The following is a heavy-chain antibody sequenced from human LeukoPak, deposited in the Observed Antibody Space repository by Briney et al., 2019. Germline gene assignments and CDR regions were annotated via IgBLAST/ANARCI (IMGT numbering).Heavy chain of an antibody. Sequence: GGSLRLSCAASGFTFSSYAMHWVRQAPGKGLEWVAVISYDGSNKYYADSVKGRFTISRDNSKNTLYLQMNSLRAEDTAVYYCARTPWGVTHAFDIWGQGTMVTVSS. CDR1: GFTFSSYA. CDR3: ARTPWGVTHAFDI. V-gene: IGHV3-30*04. CDR2: ISYDGSNK. D-gene: IGHD3-16*01. J-gene: IGHJ3*02.